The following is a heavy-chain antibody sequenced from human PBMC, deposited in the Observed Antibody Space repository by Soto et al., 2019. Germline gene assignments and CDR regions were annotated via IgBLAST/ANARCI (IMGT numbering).Heavy chain of an antibody. J-gene: IGHJ4*02. CDR1: GGTFSSYA. CDR2: IIPIFRTT. Sequence: QVQLVQSGAEVKKPGSSVKVSCKASGGTFSSYAISWVRQAPGQGLEWMGGIIPIFRTTKYAPKFQGRVTITADESTSTAFVELSSLRSEDTAVYYCVSEVPGDYWGQGTLVTVSS. V-gene: IGHV1-69*01. CDR3: VSEVPGDY.